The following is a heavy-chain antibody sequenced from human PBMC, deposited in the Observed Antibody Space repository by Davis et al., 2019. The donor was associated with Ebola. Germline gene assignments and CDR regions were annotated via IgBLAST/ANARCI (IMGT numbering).Heavy chain of an antibody. J-gene: IGHJ5*02. Sequence: SQTLSLTCAISGHSLPSHSAAWNWIRQSPPRGLEWLGRTYYRSKWHTDYALSVKSRISINPDTSRNQFSLHLNSVTPEDTAVYYCARDHLVRGVIEDFFHPWGQGTLVTVSS. CDR3: ARDHLVRGVIEDFFHP. CDR2: TYYRSKWHT. V-gene: IGHV6-1*01. D-gene: IGHD3-10*01. CDR1: GHSLPSHSAA.